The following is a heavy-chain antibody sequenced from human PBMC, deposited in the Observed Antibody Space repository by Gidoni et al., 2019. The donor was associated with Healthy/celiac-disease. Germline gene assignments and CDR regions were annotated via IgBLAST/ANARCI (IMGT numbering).Heavy chain of an antibody. V-gene: IGHV1-2*02. CDR3: ARSDYGKEALDY. D-gene: IGHD4-17*01. CDR1: GYTFTGYY. J-gene: IGHJ4*02. Sequence: QVQLVQSGAEVKKPGSSVKVSCKASGYTFTGYYMHWVRQAPGQGLEWMGWINPNRGGTNYAQKFQGRVTMTRDTSISTAYMELSRLRSDDTAVYYCARSDYGKEALDYWGQGTLVTVSS. CDR2: INPNRGGT.